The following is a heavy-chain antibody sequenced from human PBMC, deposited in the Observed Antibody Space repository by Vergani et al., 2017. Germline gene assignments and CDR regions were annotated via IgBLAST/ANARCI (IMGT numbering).Heavy chain of an antibody. CDR2: IFPVESPI. CDR3: ARLGDGYYYHGFDI. D-gene: IGHD3-3*01. Sequence: EVQLVQSGAEVKKPGESLKISCKGSGFSFSTYWIGWVRQMPGKGLEWMGLIFPVESPIRSSLSFQGRVTIPADKSISTAYLQWYILQASYTAMYYCARLGDGYYYHGFDIWGQGTAVTVSS. CDR1: GFSFSTYW. V-gene: IGHV5-51*01. J-gene: IGHJ3*02.